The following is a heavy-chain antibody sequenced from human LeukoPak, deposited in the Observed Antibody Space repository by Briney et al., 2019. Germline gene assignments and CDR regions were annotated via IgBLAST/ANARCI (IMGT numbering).Heavy chain of an antibody. Sequence: PGGSLRLSCAASGFTFSSYGMHWVRQAPGKGLEWVAVISYDGSNKYYADSVKGRFTISRDNAKNSLYLQMNSLRAEDTAVYYCARETLEGYDAFDIWGQGTMVTVSS. J-gene: IGHJ3*02. CDR2: ISYDGSNK. D-gene: IGHD3-3*01. CDR1: GFTFSSYG. V-gene: IGHV3-30*03. CDR3: ARETLEGYDAFDI.